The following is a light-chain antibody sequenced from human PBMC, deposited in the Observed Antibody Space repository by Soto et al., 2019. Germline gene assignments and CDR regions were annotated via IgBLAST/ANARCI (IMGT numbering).Light chain of an antibody. V-gene: IGKV1-8*01. Sequence: MTQSPAALSVSPGERVTLSCRASQRVSRDLAWYQQKPGKAPKLLIYAASTLQSGVPSRFSGGGSGTDFTLTISSLQPEDFATSYCQQYYSYPRTLGQGTKVDIK. J-gene: IGKJ1*01. CDR2: AAS. CDR3: QQYYSYPRT. CDR1: QRVSRD.